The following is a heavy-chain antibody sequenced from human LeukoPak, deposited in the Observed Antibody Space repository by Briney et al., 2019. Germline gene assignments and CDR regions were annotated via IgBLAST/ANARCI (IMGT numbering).Heavy chain of an antibody. CDR3: ARDFRGGYDSSGFPNYYYGMDV. CDR2: FYTSGTK. V-gene: IGHV4-4*07. Sequence: PSETLSLTCTVSGGSISSYYWSWIRQPAGKGLEWIGRFYTSGTKNYNPSLKSRVTMSVDTSKNQFSLNVRSVTAADTAVYYCARDFRGGYDSSGFPNYYYGMDVWGQGTTVTVSS. CDR1: GGSISSYY. D-gene: IGHD3-22*01. J-gene: IGHJ6*02.